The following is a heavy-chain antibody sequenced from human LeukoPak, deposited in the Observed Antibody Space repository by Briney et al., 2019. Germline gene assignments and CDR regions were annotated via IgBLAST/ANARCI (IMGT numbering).Heavy chain of an antibody. D-gene: IGHD3-10*01. Sequence: SETLSLTCTVSGVSISSYYWSWIRQPPGKGLEWIGYIYTSGSTNYNPSLKSRVTISVDTSKNQFSLKLSSVTAADTAVYYCARSQPSVVRGRVHAFDIWGQGTMVTVSP. CDR3: ARSQPSVVRGRVHAFDI. V-gene: IGHV4-4*09. J-gene: IGHJ3*02. CDR2: IYTSGST. CDR1: GVSISSYY.